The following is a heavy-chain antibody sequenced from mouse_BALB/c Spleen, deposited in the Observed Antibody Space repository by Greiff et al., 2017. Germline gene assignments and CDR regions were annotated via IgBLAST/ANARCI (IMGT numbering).Heavy chain of an antibody. CDR3: ARSAPWDGGDY. J-gene: IGHJ2*01. CDR2: INPSTGYT. CDR1: GYTFTSYW. V-gene: IGHV1-7*01. Sequence: VQLQQSGAELAKPGASVKMSCKASGYTFTSYWMHWVKQRPGQGLEWIGYINPSTGYTEYNQKFKDKATLTADKSSSTAYMQLSSLTSEDSAVYYCARSAPWDGGDYWGQGTTLTVSS. D-gene: IGHD4-1*01.